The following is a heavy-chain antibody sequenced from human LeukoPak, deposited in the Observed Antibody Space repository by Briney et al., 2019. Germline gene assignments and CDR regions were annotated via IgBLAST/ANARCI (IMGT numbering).Heavy chain of an antibody. D-gene: IGHD4-17*01. CDR3: AREDYGDYSVYFQH. V-gene: IGHV3-53*01. Sequence: GGSLRRSCAASGFTVSSNYMSWVRQAPGKGLEWVSVIYSGGSTYYADSVKGRFTISRDNSKNTLYLQMNSLRAEDTAVYYCAREDYGDYSVYFQHWGQGTLVTVSS. J-gene: IGHJ1*01. CDR1: GFTVSSNY. CDR2: IYSGGST.